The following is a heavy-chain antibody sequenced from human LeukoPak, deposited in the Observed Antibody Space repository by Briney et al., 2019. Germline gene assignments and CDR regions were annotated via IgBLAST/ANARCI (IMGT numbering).Heavy chain of an antibody. J-gene: IGHJ4*02. CDR2: IWYDGSNK. V-gene: IGHV3-33*01. CDR3: ARGGGGGIYYLDC. Sequence: GTSLRLSCAAYGFPFSDYAMQWVRQAPGQGLEWVAVIWYDGSNKYYVDSVKGRFTISRDNSKNTVYVQMNSLRAEDTAVYYCARGGGGGIYYLDCWGQGTLVTVSS. D-gene: IGHD2-21*01. CDR1: GFPFSDYA.